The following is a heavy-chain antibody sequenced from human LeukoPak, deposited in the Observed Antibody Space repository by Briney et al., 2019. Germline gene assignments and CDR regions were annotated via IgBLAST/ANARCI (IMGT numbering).Heavy chain of an antibody. CDR3: ARSGYYGYYFDY. CDR2: IYYSGST. CDR1: GGSISSYY. Sequence: KPSETLSLTCTVSGGSISSYYWSWIRQPPGKGLEWIGYIYYSGSTNYNPSLKSRVTISVDTSKNQFSLKLSFVTAADTAVYYCARSGYYGYYFDYWGQGTLVTVSS. V-gene: IGHV4-59*01. D-gene: IGHD3-3*01. J-gene: IGHJ4*02.